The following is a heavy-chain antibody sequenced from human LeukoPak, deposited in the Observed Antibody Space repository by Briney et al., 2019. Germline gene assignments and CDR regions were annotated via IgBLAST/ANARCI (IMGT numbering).Heavy chain of an antibody. CDR2: ISANNGNT. D-gene: IGHD3-3*01. CDR3: ARDTDFWSGYYTGFDY. CDR1: GYTFTSYC. J-gene: IGHJ4*02. V-gene: IGHV1-18*01. Sequence: ASVKVSCKASGYTFTSYCISWVRQAPGQGLEWMGWISANNGNTNYAQKLQGRVTMTTDTSTSTAYMELRSLRSDDTAVYYCARDTDFWSGYYTGFDYWGQGTLVTVSS.